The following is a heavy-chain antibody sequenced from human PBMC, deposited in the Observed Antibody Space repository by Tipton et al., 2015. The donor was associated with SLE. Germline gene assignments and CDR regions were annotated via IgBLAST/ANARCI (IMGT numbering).Heavy chain of an antibody. J-gene: IGHJ3*02. Sequence: QVQLVQSGAEVMKPGASVKVSCKASGYTFTSYDINWVRQAPGQGLEWMGWMNPNSGNTGYAQRFQGRLTMTRDTSISTAYMELSSLRSEDTAVYYCARVIYYDILTAYLDASDIWGQGTMVTVSS. CDR1: GYTFTSYD. V-gene: IGHV1-8*02. D-gene: IGHD3-9*01. CDR3: ARVIYYDILTAYLDASDI. CDR2: MNPNSGNT.